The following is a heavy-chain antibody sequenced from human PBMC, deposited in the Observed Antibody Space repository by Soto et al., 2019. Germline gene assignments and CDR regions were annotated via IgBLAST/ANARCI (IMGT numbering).Heavy chain of an antibody. Sequence: SVKVSCKTSGYTFSNYGITWVRQAPGQPLEWLGWISLYSDGTNYAQKFQGRVSMTTDTSTTTAYMELRSLRSDDTAVYYCARVVPGAEAWFGPWGQGTLVIVSS. V-gene: IGHV1-18*01. CDR2: ISLYSDGT. D-gene: IGHD2-2*01. CDR3: ARVVPGAEAWFGP. CDR1: GYTFSNYG. J-gene: IGHJ5*02.